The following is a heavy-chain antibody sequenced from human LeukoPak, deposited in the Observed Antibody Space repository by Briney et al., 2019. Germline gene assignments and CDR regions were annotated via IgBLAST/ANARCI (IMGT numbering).Heavy chain of an antibody. V-gene: IGHV3-23*01. D-gene: IGHD4-11*01. CDR1: GFTFSTYA. Sequence: GGSLRLSCAASGFTFSTYAMTWVRQAPGKGLEWVSTISSGDDTYYADSVKGRFTISRDNSKNTLYLQMNSLRAEDTAVYYCATDYSNYDGGYWGQGTLVTVSS. CDR2: ISSGDDT. J-gene: IGHJ4*02. CDR3: ATDYSNYDGGY.